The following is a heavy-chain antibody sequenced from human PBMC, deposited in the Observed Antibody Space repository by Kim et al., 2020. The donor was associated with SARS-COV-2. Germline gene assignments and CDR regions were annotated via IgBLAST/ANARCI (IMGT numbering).Heavy chain of an antibody. V-gene: IGHV1-46*01. D-gene: IGHD1-1*01. Sequence: AEKCQSRVTMTSDTSTSTVYMELSGLRSEDTAVYFCARDFNPRYFYGMDVWGQGTTVTVSS. CDR3: ARDFNPRYFYGMDV. J-gene: IGHJ6*02.